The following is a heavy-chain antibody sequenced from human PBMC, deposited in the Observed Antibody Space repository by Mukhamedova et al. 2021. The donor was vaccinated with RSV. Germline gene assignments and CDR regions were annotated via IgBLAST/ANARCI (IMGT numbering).Heavy chain of an antibody. J-gene: IGHJ4*02. D-gene: IGHD5-12*01. CDR3: ARKGRGSFDC. Sequence: GLEWVSYISSSGSTIYYADSVKGRFTISRDNAKSSLHLQMNSLRAEDTAVYYCARKGRGSFDCWGQGTLVTV. CDR2: ISSSGSTI. V-gene: IGHV3-48*03.